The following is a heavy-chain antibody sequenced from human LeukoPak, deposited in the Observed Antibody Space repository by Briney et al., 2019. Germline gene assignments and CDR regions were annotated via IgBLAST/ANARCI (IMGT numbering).Heavy chain of an antibody. CDR2: IYYSGST. Sequence: SETLSLTCTVSGGSISSYYWSWIRQPPGKGLEWIGYIYYSGSTNYNPSLKSRVTISVDTSKNQFSLKLSSVTAADTAVYYCARDPGYSSGWYDSDYYYYMDVWGKGTTVTVSS. V-gene: IGHV4-59*01. CDR1: GGSISSYY. CDR3: ARDPGYSSGWYDSDYYYYMDV. J-gene: IGHJ6*03. D-gene: IGHD6-19*01.